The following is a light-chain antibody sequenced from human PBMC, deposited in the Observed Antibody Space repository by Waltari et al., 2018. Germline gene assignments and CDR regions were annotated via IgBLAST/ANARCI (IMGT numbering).Light chain of an antibody. Sequence: DIQMTQFPSAMSASIGDTVTITCGATRGISNYLAWFQHRPGQVPRRLIYAASTLHAGCPSRFSGGGSGTQFTLTISGLQPEDSATYYCLHHNNYPWAFGQGTKVEIK. CDR2: AAS. CDR3: LHHNNYPWA. J-gene: IGKJ1*01. V-gene: IGKV1-17*03. CDR1: RGISNY.